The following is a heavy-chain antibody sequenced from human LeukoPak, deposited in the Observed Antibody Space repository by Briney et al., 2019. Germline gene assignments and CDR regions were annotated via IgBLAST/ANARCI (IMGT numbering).Heavy chain of an antibody. V-gene: IGHV3-74*01. CDR2: INSDGSST. Sequence: GGSLRLSCAASGFTFSSYWMHWVRQAPGKGLVWVSRINSDGSSTSYADSVKGRFTISRDNAKNTLYLQMNSLIAEVSAVYYCARAYGSGSYLEYYFDYWGQGTLVTVSS. D-gene: IGHD3-10*01. CDR3: ARAYGSGSYLEYYFDY. CDR1: GFTFSSYW. J-gene: IGHJ4*02.